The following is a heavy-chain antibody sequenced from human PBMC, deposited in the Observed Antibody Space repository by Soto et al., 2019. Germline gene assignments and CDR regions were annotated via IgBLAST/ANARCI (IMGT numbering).Heavy chain of an antibody. Sequence: SVKVYFKASGDAFSSYAIIWVRQAPGQGLEWMGGIIPIFGTANYAQKFQGRVTITADKSTSTAYMELSSLRSEDTAVYYCARERDTAMGRGYFDYWGQGTLVTVSS. CDR1: GDAFSSYA. D-gene: IGHD5-18*01. V-gene: IGHV1-69*06. CDR3: ARERDTAMGRGYFDY. J-gene: IGHJ4*02. CDR2: IIPIFGTA.